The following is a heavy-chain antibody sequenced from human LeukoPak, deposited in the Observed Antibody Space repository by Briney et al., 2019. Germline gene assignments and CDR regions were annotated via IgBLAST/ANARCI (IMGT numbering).Heavy chain of an antibody. CDR2: MKANIGIT. Sequence: ASAKVSCTPSGYTFTSYDINWVRHATGQGLEWMGWMKANIGITGYAQTFQGRVTITRNTSISTAYMELSSLRSEDTAVYYCARGGGSMVRGVIITARRAYNWFDPWGQGTLVTVSS. J-gene: IGHJ5*02. D-gene: IGHD3-10*01. CDR3: ARGGGSMVRGVIITARRAYNWFDP. CDR1: GYTFTSYD. V-gene: IGHV1-8*03.